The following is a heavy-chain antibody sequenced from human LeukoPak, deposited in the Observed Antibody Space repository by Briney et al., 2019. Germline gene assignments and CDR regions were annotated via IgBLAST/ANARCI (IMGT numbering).Heavy chain of an antibody. CDR2: ISHNGTT. D-gene: IGHD5-18*01. Sequence: PSETLSLTCAVSGYSISDAYYWGWIRQAPGKGLEWLGSISHNGTTFYNPSLKTRVTILIDTSTNHFSLNLNSMTAADTAVYYCARRDPGHTPMGDWFDPWGQGILVSVSS. V-gene: IGHV4-38-2*01. CDR1: GYSISDAYY. J-gene: IGHJ5*02. CDR3: ARRDPGHTPMGDWFDP.